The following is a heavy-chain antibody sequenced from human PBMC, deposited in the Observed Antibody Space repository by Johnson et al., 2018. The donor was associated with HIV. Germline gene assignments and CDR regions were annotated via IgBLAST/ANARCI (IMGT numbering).Heavy chain of an antibody. CDR3: ATNRGGAVDI. CDR2: ISGSGGST. D-gene: IGHD2/OR15-2a*01. V-gene: IGHV3-23*04. Sequence: VQLVESGGGAVRPGGSLRISCAASGFTFDDYGMSWVRQAPGKGLEWVSAISGSGGSTYYADSVKGRFTISRDNSKNTLDLQMNSLRAGDTAVYYCATNRGGAVDILGQGTMVTVSS. CDR1: GFTFDDYG. J-gene: IGHJ3*02.